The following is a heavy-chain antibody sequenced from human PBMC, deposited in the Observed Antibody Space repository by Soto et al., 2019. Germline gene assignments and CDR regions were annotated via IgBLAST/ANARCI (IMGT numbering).Heavy chain of an antibody. J-gene: IGHJ6*02. CDR2: IYPGDSET. Sequence: EVQLVQSGAEVKKPGESLKISCKGSGYSFTSYWIVWVRQMPGKGLEWMGIIYPGDSETRYSPSLQGQVTMSADKSTSTXXLXWSSLXASDTAXXYCARRSYCDGDCTRRPYDYYGMDVWGQGTTVTVSS. D-gene: IGHD2-21*02. V-gene: IGHV5-51*01. CDR1: GYSFTSYW. CDR3: ARRSYCDGDCTRRPYDYYGMDV.